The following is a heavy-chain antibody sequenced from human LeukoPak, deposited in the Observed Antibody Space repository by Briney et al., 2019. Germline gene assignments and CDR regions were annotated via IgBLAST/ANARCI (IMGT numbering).Heavy chain of an antibody. D-gene: IGHD1-14*01. CDR1: GFTVITND. J-gene: IGHJ4*02. CDR3: ARGVEPLAANTLAY. CDR2: LYSDGNT. Sequence: GGSLRLSCAPSGFTVITNDMTWARQAPGKGLEWVSVLYSDGNTKYADSVQGRFTISRDNSKNTLYLEMNSLRPDVTTVYYCARGVEPLAANTLAYWGQGTLVTVSS. V-gene: IGHV3-53*01.